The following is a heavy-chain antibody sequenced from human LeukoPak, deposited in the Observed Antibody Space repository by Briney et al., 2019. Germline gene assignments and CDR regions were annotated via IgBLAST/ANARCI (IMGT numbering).Heavy chain of an antibody. D-gene: IGHD3-10*01. CDR2: ISWDGGST. V-gene: IGHV3-43D*03. J-gene: IGHJ5*02. Sequence: GGSLRLSCAASGFTFDDYAMHWVRQAPGKGLEWVSLISWDGGSTYYADSVKGRFTISRDNSKNSLYLQMNSLRAEDTALYYCAKDMAPSITMAFEFDPWGQGTLSPSPQ. CDR1: GFTFDDYA. CDR3: AKDMAPSITMAFEFDP.